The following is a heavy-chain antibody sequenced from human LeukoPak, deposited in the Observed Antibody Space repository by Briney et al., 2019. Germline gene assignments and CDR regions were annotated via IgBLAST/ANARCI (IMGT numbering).Heavy chain of an antibody. J-gene: IGHJ4*02. D-gene: IGHD3-22*01. CDR3: ARDPQKLYDSSGYPAY. CDR1: GYTFTGYY. V-gene: IGHV1-2*02. CDR2: INPNSGGT. Sequence: GASVKVSCKASGYTFTGYYMHWVRQAPGQGLEWMGWINPNSGGTNYAQKFQGRVTMTRDTSISTAYMELSRLRSDDTAVYYCARDPQKLYDSSGYPAYWGQGTLVTVSS.